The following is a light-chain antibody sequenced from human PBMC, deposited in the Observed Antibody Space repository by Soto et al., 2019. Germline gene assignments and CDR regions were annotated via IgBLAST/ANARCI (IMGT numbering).Light chain of an antibody. CDR3: SSYASSSSYA. Sequence: QSALTQPASVSGSPGQSITISCTGTSSDVGGYNHVSWYQQHPGKAPKLIIFDVRNRPSGVSDRFSASKSGNTASLTISGLQTEAEDVYYCSSYASSSSYAFGAGTKLTVL. V-gene: IGLV2-14*03. J-gene: IGLJ1*01. CDR1: SSDVGGYNH. CDR2: DVR.